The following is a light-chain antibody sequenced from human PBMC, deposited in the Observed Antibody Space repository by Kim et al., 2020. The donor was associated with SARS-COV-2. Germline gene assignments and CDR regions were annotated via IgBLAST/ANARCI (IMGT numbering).Light chain of an antibody. V-gene: IGLV2-14*03. J-gene: IGLJ1*01. CDR1: SNDVVGYNY. CDR3: IAYTGDNTDV. CDR2: DVT. Sequence: QSALTQPASVSGSPGQSITISCTGSSNDVVGYNYVSWYQQHPGKAPKLIIYDVTQRPSGVSNRFSGSKSGNTASLTISGLQAEDEADYYCIAYTGDNTDVFGAGTKVTVL.